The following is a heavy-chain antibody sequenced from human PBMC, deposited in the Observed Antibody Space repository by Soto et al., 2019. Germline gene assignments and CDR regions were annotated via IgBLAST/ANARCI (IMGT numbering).Heavy chain of an antibody. Sequence: PSETLSLTCTVSGGSISSGAYYWTWIRQHPGKGLEWIGYVSYVGSTYYNPSLKSRVTMSLDTSKNQFSLKLSSLTAADTAVYYCASSPLYGMAVCGQATTVTVSS. CDR3: ASSPLYGMAV. CDR1: GGSISSGAYY. J-gene: IGHJ6*02. V-gene: IGHV4-31*03. CDR2: VSYVGST.